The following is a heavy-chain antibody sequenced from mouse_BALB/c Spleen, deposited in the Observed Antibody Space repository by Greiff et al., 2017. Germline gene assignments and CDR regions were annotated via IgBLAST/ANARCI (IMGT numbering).Heavy chain of an antibody. D-gene: IGHD3-2*02. Sequence: QVQLQQSGAELVRPGSSVKISCKASGYAFSSYWMNWVKQRPGQGLEWIGQIYPGDGDTNYNGKFKGKATLTADKSSSTAYMQLSSLTSEDSAVYFCAGGDSQYYFDYWGQGTTLTVSS. CDR3: AGGDSQYYFDY. CDR1: GYAFSSYW. CDR2: IYPGDGDT. J-gene: IGHJ2*01. V-gene: IGHV1-80*01.